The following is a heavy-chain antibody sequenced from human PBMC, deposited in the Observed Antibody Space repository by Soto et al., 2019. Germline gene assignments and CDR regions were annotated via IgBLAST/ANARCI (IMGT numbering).Heavy chain of an antibody. CDR1: GGSFSGYY. CDR3: ARGFIAVRFDY. CDR2: INHSGST. D-gene: IGHD6-19*01. J-gene: IGHJ4*02. V-gene: IGHV4-34*01. Sequence: PSETLSLTCAVYGGSFSGYYWSWIRQPPGKGLEWIGEINHSGSTNYNPSLKSRVTISVDTSKNRFSLKLSSVTAADTAVYYCARGFIAVRFDYWGQGTLVTVSS.